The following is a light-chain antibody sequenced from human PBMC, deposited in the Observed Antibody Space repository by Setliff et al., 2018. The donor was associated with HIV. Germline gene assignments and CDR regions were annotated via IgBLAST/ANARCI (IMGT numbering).Light chain of an antibody. Sequence: ALTQPPSVSGAPGQRVSVSCTGSSSNIGANYAVHWYQQFPGAAPKLVIYDNSNRPSGVPDRFSGSNSGTSASLAIAGLQPEDEADYYCQSYDTSLNSYVFGTGTKVTVL. CDR2: DNS. V-gene: IGLV1-40*01. CDR1: SSNIGANYA. CDR3: QSYDTSLNSYV. J-gene: IGLJ1*01.